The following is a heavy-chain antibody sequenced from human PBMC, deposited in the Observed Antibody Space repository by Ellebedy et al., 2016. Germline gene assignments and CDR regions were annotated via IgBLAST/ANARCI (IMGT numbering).Heavy chain of an antibody. CDR2: ISYDGSNK. Sequence: GGSLRLXXAASGFTFSSYSMNWVRQAPGKGLEWVAVISYDGSNKYYADSVKGRFTISRDNSKNTLYLQMNSLRAEDTAVYYCARGVLGVVVPAAIVTEGYFDYWGQGTLVTVSS. J-gene: IGHJ4*02. CDR1: GFTFSSYS. CDR3: ARGVLGVVVPAAIVTEGYFDY. D-gene: IGHD2-2*02. V-gene: IGHV3-30*03.